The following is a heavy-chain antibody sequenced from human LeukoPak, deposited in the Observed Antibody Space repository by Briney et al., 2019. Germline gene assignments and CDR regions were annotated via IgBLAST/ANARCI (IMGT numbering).Heavy chain of an antibody. CDR1: GGSISSTTYY. V-gene: IGHV4-39*01. CDR3: ARNRYYYGSGNYGVPNWFDP. Sequence: SETLSLTCTVSGGSISSTTYYWDWIRQPPGKGLEWIGTIYYSGSTYYNPSLKSRVTISVDTSKNEFSLNLSSVTAADTAMYYCARNRYYYGSGNYGVPNWFDPWGQGTLVTVSS. D-gene: IGHD3-10*01. J-gene: IGHJ5*02. CDR2: IYYSGST.